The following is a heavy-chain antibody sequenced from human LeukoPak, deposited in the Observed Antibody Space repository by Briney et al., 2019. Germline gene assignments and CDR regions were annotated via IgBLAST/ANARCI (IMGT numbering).Heavy chain of an antibody. CDR1: GFTFSNYW. Sequence: GGSLRVTCAASGFTFSNYWMSWFRQAPGKGLEWVGFIRSKAYGGTTDYAASVKGRFIISRDDSKSIAYLQMNNLKIEDTAVYYCSSHTAPRTFAYWGQGTLVTVSS. J-gene: IGHJ4*02. CDR2: IRSKAYGGTT. D-gene: IGHD5-18*01. CDR3: SSHTAPRTFAY. V-gene: IGHV3-49*03.